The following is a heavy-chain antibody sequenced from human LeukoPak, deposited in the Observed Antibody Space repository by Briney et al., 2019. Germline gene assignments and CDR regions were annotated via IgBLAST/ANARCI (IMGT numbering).Heavy chain of an antibody. V-gene: IGHV1-2*02. D-gene: IGHD3-9*01. Sequence: GASVKVSCKASGYTFTGYYMHWVRQAPGQGLEWMGWINPNSGGTNYAQKFQGRVTMTRDTSISTAYMELSRLRSDDTAVYYCARVWDYDIFAFDYWGQGTLVTVSS. CDR1: GYTFTGYY. CDR2: INPNSGGT. J-gene: IGHJ4*02. CDR3: ARVWDYDIFAFDY.